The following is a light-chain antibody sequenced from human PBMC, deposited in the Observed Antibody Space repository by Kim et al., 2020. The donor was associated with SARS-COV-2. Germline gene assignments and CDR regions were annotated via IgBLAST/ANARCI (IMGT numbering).Light chain of an antibody. CDR1: LSVSSSY. J-gene: IGKJ2*01. CDR2: GAS. CDR3: QQYGSSPQT. Sequence: LSPGERATLSCRASLSVSSSYLAWYQQKPGQAPRLLIYGASSRATGIPDRFSGSGSGTDFTLTISRLEPEDFAVYYCQQYGSSPQTFGQGTKLEI. V-gene: IGKV3-20*01.